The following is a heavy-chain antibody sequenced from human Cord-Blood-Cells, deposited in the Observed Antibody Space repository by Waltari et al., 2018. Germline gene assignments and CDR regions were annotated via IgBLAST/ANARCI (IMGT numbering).Heavy chain of an antibody. V-gene: IGHV3-15*01. CDR1: GFTFSTAW. D-gene: IGHD2-2*01. CDR3: TTAPAGKFDY. Sequence: EVQLVESGGGLVKPGGSLRLSCAASGFTFSTAWMRWVRQAPGKGLGEFGRIKSKTDGGTTDYAAPVKGRFTISRDDSKNTLYLQMNSLKTEDTAVYYCTTAPAGKFDYWGQGTLVTVSS. J-gene: IGHJ4*02. CDR2: IKSKTDGGTT.